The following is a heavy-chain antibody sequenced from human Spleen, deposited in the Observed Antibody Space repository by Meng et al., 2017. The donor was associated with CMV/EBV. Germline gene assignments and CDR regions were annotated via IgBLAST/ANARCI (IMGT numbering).Heavy chain of an antibody. Sequence: GSLRLSCTVSGGSITSYYWSWIRQPPGKGLEWIAYMYYSRDANYNPSLRSRVTVSVDTSKSQFSLQLSSVTAADTAVYYCARDWQGGAEPYGMDVWGQGTTVTVSS. D-gene: IGHD1-14*01. CDR2: MYYSRDA. J-gene: IGHJ6*02. CDR1: GGSITSYY. V-gene: IGHV4-59*01. CDR3: ARDWQGGAEPYGMDV.